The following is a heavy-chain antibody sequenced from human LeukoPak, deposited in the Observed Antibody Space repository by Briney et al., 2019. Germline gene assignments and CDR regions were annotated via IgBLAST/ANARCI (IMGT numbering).Heavy chain of an antibody. J-gene: IGHJ4*02. CDR3: ARGPAGYCSGGSCYFDY. D-gene: IGHD2-15*01. Sequence: PGGSLRLSCAASGFTFSDYWMTWVRQAPGKGLEWVANIKPDGSEKYYVDSVKGRFTISRDNAKNSLYLQMNSLRVEDTAVYYCARGPAGYCSGGSCYFDYWGQGTLVTVSS. CDR2: IKPDGSEK. V-gene: IGHV3-7*01. CDR1: GFTFSDYW.